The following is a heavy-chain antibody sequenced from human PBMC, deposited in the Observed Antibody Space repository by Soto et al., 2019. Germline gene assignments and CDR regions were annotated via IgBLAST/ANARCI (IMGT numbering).Heavy chain of an antibody. Sequence: QPGGSLRLSCAASGFTFNNHWMHWVRQAPGKGLVWVSHISGDVRSTSYADSVKGRFTISRDNAKNTLYLQMDSLGAEDTAVYYCARGSTVTYGRAMDVWGQGTTVTVSS. J-gene: IGHJ6*02. CDR2: ISGDVRST. CDR3: ARGSTVTYGRAMDV. CDR1: GFTFNNHW. D-gene: IGHD4-4*01. V-gene: IGHV3-74*01.